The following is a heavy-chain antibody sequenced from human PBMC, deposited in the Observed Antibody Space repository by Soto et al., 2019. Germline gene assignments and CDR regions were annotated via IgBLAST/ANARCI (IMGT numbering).Heavy chain of an antibody. Sequence: QVQLQESGPGLVKPSQTLSLTCTVSGGSISSGGYYWSWIRQHPGKGLAWIGYIYYSGSTYYTPSHKSRVTISVDASKTPSSLRLSSVTAADTAVYYWARVCGGDCHHGMDVWGQGTTVTVSS. CDR1: GGSISSGGYY. J-gene: IGHJ6*02. D-gene: IGHD2-21*02. CDR2: IYYSGST. V-gene: IGHV4-31*03. CDR3: ARVCGGDCHHGMDV.